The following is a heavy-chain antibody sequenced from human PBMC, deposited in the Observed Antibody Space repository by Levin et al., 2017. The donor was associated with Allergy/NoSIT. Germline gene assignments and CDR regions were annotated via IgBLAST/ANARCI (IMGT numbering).Heavy chain of an antibody. CDR1: GFIFSNSG. CDR3: AKDREGCGGTSDTYGMEV. D-gene: IGHD2-21*01. V-gene: IGHV3-30*18. Sequence: GGSLRLSCAASGFIFSNSGMHWVRQAPGKGLEWVAAISFDETNTYYGEDVKGRLAISRDNSKNTMYLQMNRLRSEDTAVYYCAKDREGCGGTSDTYGMEVWGQGTSVTVS. CDR2: ISFDETNT. J-gene: IGHJ6*02.